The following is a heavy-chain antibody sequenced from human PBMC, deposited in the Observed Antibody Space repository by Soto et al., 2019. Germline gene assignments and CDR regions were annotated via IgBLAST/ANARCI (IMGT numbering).Heavy chain of an antibody. CDR1: RLSFSSYE. CDR3: ARGGGYCTPTSCAIDS. V-gene: IGHV3-23*01. J-gene: IGHJ4*02. Sequence: PGGSLRLSCVASRLSFSSYEMSWVRQAAGKGLEWVSRVSLTGDRTNYAGSVKGRFTVSRDNFKNTLYLEMDGLRPEDTAIYYCARGGGYCTPTSCAIDSWGRGTPVTVSS. D-gene: IGHD2-8*01. CDR2: VSLTGDRT.